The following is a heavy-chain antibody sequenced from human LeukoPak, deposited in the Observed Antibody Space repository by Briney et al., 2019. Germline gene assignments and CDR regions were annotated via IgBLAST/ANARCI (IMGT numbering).Heavy chain of an antibody. J-gene: IGHJ6*02. CDR2: ISDSSSYI. CDR3: AREAAYSSGWYFYNGLDV. CDR1: GFTFNSYS. D-gene: IGHD6-19*01. V-gene: IGHV3-21*01. Sequence: PGGSLRLSCAASGFTFNSYSMNWVRQAPGKGLEWVSSISDSSSYIYYADSVKGRFTFSRDNAKNSLYLQMNSLRAEDTGVYYCAREAAYSSGWYFYNGLDVWGQGTTVTVSS.